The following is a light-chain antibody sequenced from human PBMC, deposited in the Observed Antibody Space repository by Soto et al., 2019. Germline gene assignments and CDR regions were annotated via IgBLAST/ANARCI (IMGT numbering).Light chain of an antibody. CDR1: SSDVGSYNL. CDR2: EGS. J-gene: IGLJ1*01. Sequence: QSVLTQPASVSGSPGQSITLSCTGTSSDVGSYNLVSWYQQHPGKAPKLMIYEGSKRPSGVSNRFSGSKSGNTASLTISGPQAEDEADYYCCSFAGSNTFVFGTGTKVTVL. V-gene: IGLV2-23*03. CDR3: CSFAGSNTFV.